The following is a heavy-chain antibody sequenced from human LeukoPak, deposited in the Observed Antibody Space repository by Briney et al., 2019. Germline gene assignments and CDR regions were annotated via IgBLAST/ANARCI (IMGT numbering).Heavy chain of an antibody. J-gene: IGHJ5*02. CDR3: ARGHSSSWYRAPNWFDP. CDR2: IYYSGST. Sequence: PSETLSLTCTVSGGSISSGDYYWSWIRQPPGKGLEWIGYIYYSGSTYYNPSLKSRVTISVDTSKNQFSLKLSSVTAADTAEYYCARGHSSSWYRAPNWFDPWGQGTLVTVSS. D-gene: IGHD6-13*01. CDR1: GGSISSGDYY. V-gene: IGHV4-30-4*01.